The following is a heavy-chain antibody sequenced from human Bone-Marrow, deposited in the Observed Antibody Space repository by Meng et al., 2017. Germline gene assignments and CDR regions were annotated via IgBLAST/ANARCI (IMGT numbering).Heavy chain of an antibody. Sequence: GESLKISCAASGFTFSSYAMHWVRQAPGKGLEWVAVISYDGSNKYYADSVKGRFTISRDNSKNTLYLQMNGLRAEDTAVYYCARVQGYDFWSGYYTGYGMDVWGQGNTVTVSS. V-gene: IGHV3-30*01. CDR2: ISYDGSNK. D-gene: IGHD3-3*01. CDR1: GFTFSSYA. J-gene: IGHJ6*02. CDR3: ARVQGYDFWSGYYTGYGMDV.